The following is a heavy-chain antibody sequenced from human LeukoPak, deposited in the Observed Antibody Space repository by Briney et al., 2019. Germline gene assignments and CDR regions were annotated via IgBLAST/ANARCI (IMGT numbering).Heavy chain of an antibody. Sequence: PGESLRLSCAASGFTFSTYSMNWVRQAPGKGLEWVSFIDGSASYKYYGESMKGRFTISRDNAKKSLYLQMNGLRADDTAVYYCARGRSITLLRGVAMSDGFDIWGQGTMVTVSP. V-gene: IGHV3-21*01. D-gene: IGHD3-10*01. CDR3: ARGRSITLLRGVAMSDGFDI. J-gene: IGHJ3*02. CDR2: IDGSASYK. CDR1: GFTFSTYS.